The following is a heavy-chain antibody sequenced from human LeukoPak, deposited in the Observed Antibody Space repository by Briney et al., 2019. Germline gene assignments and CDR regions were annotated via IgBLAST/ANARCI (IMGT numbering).Heavy chain of an antibody. CDR3: AKDRYYDNSANHYESES. J-gene: IGHJ5*02. CDR2: MNSNSGNT. V-gene: IGHV1-8*03. Sequence: ASVKVSYKGYGYTFINHDTDWVRQAAGQGLEWMGWMNSNSGNTGYAQKFQGRVTFTRDTSISTAYMELYSLTSDDTAVYYCAKDRYYDNSANHYESESWGQGTLVTVSS. CDR1: GYTFINHD. D-gene: IGHD3-22*01.